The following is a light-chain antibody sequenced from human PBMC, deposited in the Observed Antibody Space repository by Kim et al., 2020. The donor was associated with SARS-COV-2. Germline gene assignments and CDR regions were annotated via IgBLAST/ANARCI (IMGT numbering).Light chain of an antibody. CDR2: DVS. V-gene: IGLV2-14*03. CDR3: SSYTSSSTFYV. J-gene: IGLJ1*01. Sequence: QAINISCTGTRSDVGCYNYVSWYQQHPGRAPKLMIYDVSNRPSGVSNRFSGSKSGNTASLTISGLQAEDEADYYCSSYTSSSTFYVFGTGTKVTVL. CDR1: RSDVGCYNY.